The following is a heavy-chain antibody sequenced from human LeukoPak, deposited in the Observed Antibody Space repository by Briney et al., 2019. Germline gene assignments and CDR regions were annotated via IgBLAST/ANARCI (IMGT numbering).Heavy chain of an antibody. CDR2: IYYSGST. CDR3: ARDFGGSYYFDY. Sequence: SETLSLTCTVSGGSISSYYWSWIRQPPGKGLEWIGYIYYSGSTNYNPSLKSRVTISVDTSKNQFSLKLSSMTAADTAVYYCARDFGGSYYFDYWGQGTLVTVSS. CDR1: GGSISSYY. J-gene: IGHJ4*02. D-gene: IGHD1-26*01. V-gene: IGHV4-59*01.